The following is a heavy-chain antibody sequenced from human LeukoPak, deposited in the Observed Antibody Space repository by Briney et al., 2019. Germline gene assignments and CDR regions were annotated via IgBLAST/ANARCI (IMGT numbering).Heavy chain of an antibody. V-gene: IGHV3-23*01. Sequence: GGSLRLSCAASGFTFSSYAMSWVRQAPGKGLEWVSAIRGSGGSTYYADSVKGRFTISRDNSKNTLYLQMNSLRAEDTAVYYCAKVGSYCSGGSCYLFSYYYYGMDVWGQGTTVTVSS. D-gene: IGHD2-15*01. CDR3: AKVGSYCSGGSCYLFSYYYYGMDV. J-gene: IGHJ6*02. CDR2: IRGSGGST. CDR1: GFTFSSYA.